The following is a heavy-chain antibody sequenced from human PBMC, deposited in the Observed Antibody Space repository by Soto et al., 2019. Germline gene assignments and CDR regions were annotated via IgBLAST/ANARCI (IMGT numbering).Heavy chain of an antibody. V-gene: IGHV4-30-4*02. CDR1: GGSISSGDYY. D-gene: IGHD6-13*01. J-gene: IGHJ6*02. CDR3: ARGGDRGPIAAAGSYYYYGMDV. Sequence: PSETLSLTCTVSGGSISSGDYYWSWIRQPPGKGLEWIGYIYYSGSTYYNPSLKSRVTISVDTSKNQFSLKLSSVTAADTAVYYCARGGDRGPIAAAGSYYYYGMDVWGQGTTVTVSS. CDR2: IYYSGST.